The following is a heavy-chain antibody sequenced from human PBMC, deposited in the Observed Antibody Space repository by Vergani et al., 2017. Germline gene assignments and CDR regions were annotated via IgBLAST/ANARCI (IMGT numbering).Heavy chain of an antibody. CDR1: GFTFSSYA. Sequence: EVQLLESGGGLVKPGGSLRLSCAASGFTFSSYAMSWVRQAPGKGLEWVSALSGSGGSTYYADSVKGRFTISRDNSKNTLYLQMNSLRAEDTAVYYCANHQLEHEIWYFDLWGRGTLVTVSS. CDR3: ANHQLEHEIWYFDL. CDR2: LSGSGGST. J-gene: IGHJ2*01. D-gene: IGHD1-26*01. V-gene: IGHV3-23*01.